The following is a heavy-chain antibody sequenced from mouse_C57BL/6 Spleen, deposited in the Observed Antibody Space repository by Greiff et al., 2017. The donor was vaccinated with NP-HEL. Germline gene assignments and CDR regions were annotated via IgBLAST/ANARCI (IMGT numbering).Heavy chain of an antibody. D-gene: IGHD2-1*01. CDR1: GFTFSSYG. CDR3: ARPGNYRYYFDY. V-gene: IGHV5-6*01. Sequence: EVNVVESGGDLVKPGGSLKLSCAASGFTFSSYGMSWVRQTPDKRLEWVATISSGGSYTYYPDSVKGRFTISRDNAKNTLYLQMSSLKSEDTAMYYCARPGNYRYYFDYWGQGTTLTVSS. J-gene: IGHJ2*01. CDR2: ISSGGSYT.